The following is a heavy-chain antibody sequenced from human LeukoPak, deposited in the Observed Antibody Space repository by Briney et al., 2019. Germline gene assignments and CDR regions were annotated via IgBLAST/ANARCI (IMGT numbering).Heavy chain of an antibody. CDR2: ISWNSGSI. CDR1: GFTFDDYA. CDR3: AKDEFVASDFTGAFDI. J-gene: IGHJ3*02. Sequence: PGRSLGLSCAASGFTFDDYAMHWVRQAPGKGLEWVSGISWNSGSIGYADSVKGRFTVSRDNAKNSLYLQMNSLRAEDMALYYCAKDEFVASDFTGAFDIWGQGTMVTVSS. D-gene: IGHD2-8*02. V-gene: IGHV3-9*03.